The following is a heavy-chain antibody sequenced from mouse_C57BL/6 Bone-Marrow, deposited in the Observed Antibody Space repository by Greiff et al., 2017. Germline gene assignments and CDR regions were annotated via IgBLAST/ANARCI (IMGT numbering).Heavy chain of an antibody. Sequence: VKLQESGPELVKPGASVKLSCKASGYTFTSYDINWVKQRPGQGLEWIGWIYPRDGSTKYNEKFKGKATLTVDTSSSTAYMERHSLTSEDSAVYFCARGVAWGFFAYWGQGTLVTVSA. J-gene: IGHJ3*01. CDR3: ARGVAWGFFAY. CDR2: IYPRDGST. D-gene: IGHD1-1*02. CDR1: GYTFTSYD. V-gene: IGHV1-85*01.